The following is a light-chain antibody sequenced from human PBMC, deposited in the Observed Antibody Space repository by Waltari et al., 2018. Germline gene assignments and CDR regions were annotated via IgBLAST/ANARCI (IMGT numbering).Light chain of an antibody. V-gene: IGKV3D-20*01. CDR2: DAS. J-gene: IGKJ4*01. Sequence: EIVLTQSPATLSLSPGARATISCGASQSISSRSLAWYQQKPGLAPRLLIYDASSRATGIPDRFSGSGSGTDFTLTISRLEPEDFAVYHCQQYGGSSLTFGGGTRVEIK. CDR1: QSISSRS. CDR3: QQYGGSSLT.